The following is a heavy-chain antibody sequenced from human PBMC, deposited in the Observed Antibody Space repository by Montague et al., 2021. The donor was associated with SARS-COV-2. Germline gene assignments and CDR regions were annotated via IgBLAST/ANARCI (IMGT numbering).Heavy chain of an antibody. CDR3: ARGRTVTTVYYYSYYGMDV. CDR2: INHSGST. Sequence: SETLSLTCAVYGGSFSGYYWSWIRQPPGKGLEWIGEINHSGSTNYNPSLKSRVTISVDTSKNQFSLKLSSVTAADTAVYYCARGRTVTTVYYYSYYGMDVWGKGATVTVSS. D-gene: IGHD4-17*01. V-gene: IGHV4-34*01. J-gene: IGHJ6*04. CDR1: GGSFSGYY.